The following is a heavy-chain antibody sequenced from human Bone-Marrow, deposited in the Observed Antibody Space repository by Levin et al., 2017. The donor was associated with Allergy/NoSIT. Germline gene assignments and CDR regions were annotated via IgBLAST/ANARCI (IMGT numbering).Heavy chain of an antibody. Sequence: ASETLSLTCVASGLTFSDTWMHWVRQAPGKGLVWVSHISSDGSSSTYADSVTGRFVISRDNAENTLFLQMNSLRDEDTALYYCVSGSLYYDTLTGYLGQWGQGTLVTVSS. V-gene: IGHV3-74*01. D-gene: IGHD3-9*01. J-gene: IGHJ4*02. CDR2: ISSDGSSS. CDR1: GLTFSDTW. CDR3: VSGSLYYDTLTGYLGQ.